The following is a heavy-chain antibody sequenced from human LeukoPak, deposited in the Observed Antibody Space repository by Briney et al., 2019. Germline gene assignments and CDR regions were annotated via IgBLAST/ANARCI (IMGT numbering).Heavy chain of an antibody. V-gene: IGHV4-34*01. CDR2: INHSGST. Sequence: SETLSLTCAVYGGSFSGYYWSWIRQPPGKGLEWIGEINHSGSTNYNPSLKSRVTISVDTSKNQFSLKLSSVTAADTAVYYCARAKNQRRGFSSSAPPLDYWGQGTLVTVSS. CDR1: GGSFSGYY. J-gene: IGHJ4*02. D-gene: IGHD6-6*01. CDR3: ARAKNQRRGFSSSAPPLDY.